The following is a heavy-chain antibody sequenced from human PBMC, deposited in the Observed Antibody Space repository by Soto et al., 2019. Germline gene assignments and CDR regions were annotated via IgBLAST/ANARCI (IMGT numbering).Heavy chain of an antibody. CDR1: GFTFSSYG. J-gene: IGHJ4*02. D-gene: IGHD3-22*01. CDR2: IWYDGSNK. CDR3: ARDPQYYYDSSGYFYFDY. Sequence: GGSLRLSCAASGFTFSSYGMHWVRQAPGKGLEWVAVIWYDGSNKYYADTVKGRFTISRDNSKNTLNLQMNSLRADDTAVYYCARDPQYYYDSSGYFYFDYWGQGTLVTVSS. V-gene: IGHV3-33*01.